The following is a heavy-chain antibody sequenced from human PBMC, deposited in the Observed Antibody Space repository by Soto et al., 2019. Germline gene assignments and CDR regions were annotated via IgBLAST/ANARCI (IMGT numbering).Heavy chain of an antibody. CDR3: ARESGGYDSSTRYGLDV. CDR2: IYYSGST. V-gene: IGHV4-31*03. D-gene: IGHD6-25*01. Sequence: SETLSLTCSVSGGSISSVGHYWTWIRQQPGKGLEWIGYIYYSGSTDYNPSLKSRVTISVDRSKNQFSLNLSSVTAADTAIYYCARESGGYDSSTRYGLDVWGQGATVTVSS. CDR1: GGSISSVGHY. J-gene: IGHJ6*02.